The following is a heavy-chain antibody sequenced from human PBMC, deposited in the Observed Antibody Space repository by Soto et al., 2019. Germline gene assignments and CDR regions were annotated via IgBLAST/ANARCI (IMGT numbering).Heavy chain of an antibody. J-gene: IGHJ4*02. CDR1: GFTFSRVW. V-gene: IGHV3-15*07. D-gene: IGHD2-15*01. CDR2: IKSKTDGETI. Sequence: PGGSLRLSCAASGFTFSRVWTNWVRQAAGKWLEWVGRIKSKTDGETIDYAAPVKGRFTISRDDSKNTLYLQMNSLETEDTFVYYCTTDHLVVVASFDIWGQGTLVTVSS. CDR3: TTDHLVVVASFDI.